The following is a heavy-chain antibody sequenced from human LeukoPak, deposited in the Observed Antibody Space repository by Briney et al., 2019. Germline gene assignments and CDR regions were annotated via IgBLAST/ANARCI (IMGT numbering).Heavy chain of an antibody. J-gene: IGHJ6*02. CDR3: ARHKEGYCTGGDCYSDFFDYGLDV. D-gene: IGHD2-15*01. Sequence: GESLRISCQTSGYTFANFYVTWVRHMPGKGLEWVGGIHPSDSYVNYNPSIQGHVTISSDTSINTVYLHWRSLKASDTATYFCARHKEGYCTGGDCYSDFFDYGLDVWGQGTTVAVSS. V-gene: IGHV5-10-1*01. CDR2: IHPSDSYV. CDR1: GYTFANFY.